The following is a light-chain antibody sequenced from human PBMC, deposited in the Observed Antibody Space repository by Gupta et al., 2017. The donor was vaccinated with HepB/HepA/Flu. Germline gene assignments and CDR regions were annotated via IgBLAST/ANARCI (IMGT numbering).Light chain of an antibody. CDR1: NIGAYS. J-gene: IGLJ2*01. V-gene: IGLV3-21*03. CDR2: DDD. Sequence: SFVLTQPPSVSVAPGKTASITCGGNNIGAYSVHWYQQRPGQAPVLVVYDDDDRPSGIPERFSGSNSGNTATLTITRVEGGEEADYHCQVWDGISEFLFGGGTKLTVL. CDR3: QVWDGISEFL.